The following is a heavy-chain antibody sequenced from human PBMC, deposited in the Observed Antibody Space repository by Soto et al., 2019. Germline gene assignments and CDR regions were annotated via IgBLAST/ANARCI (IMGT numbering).Heavy chain of an antibody. J-gene: IGHJ4*02. D-gene: IGHD5-18*01. CDR3: ARGDRSGYSYGSVFDH. CDR2: IYYSGST. V-gene: IGHV4-30-4*01. CDR1: GGSISSGDYY. Sequence: QVQLQESGPGLVKPSQTLSLTCTVSGGSISSGDYYWSWIRQPPGKGLEWIGYIYYSGSTYYNPSLKSRVTISVDTSKNQFSLKLSSVTAADTAVYYCARGDRSGYSYGSVFDHWGQGTLVTVSS.